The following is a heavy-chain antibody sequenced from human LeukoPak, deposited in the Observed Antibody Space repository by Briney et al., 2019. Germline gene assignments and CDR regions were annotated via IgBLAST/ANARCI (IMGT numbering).Heavy chain of an antibody. V-gene: IGHV4-39*01. D-gene: IGHD3-22*01. J-gene: IGHJ4*02. CDR1: GGSISSSSYY. Sequence: SETLSLTCTVSGGSISSSSYYWGWIRQPPGKGLEWIGSIYYSGSTYYNPSLKSRVTISADTSKNQFSLKLSSVTAADTAVYYCARRYYYDSSGYYHDYWGQGTLVTVSS. CDR2: IYYSGST. CDR3: ARRYYYDSSGYYHDY.